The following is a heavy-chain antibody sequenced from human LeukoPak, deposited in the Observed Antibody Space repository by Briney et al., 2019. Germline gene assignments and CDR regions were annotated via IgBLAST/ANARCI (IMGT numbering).Heavy chain of an antibody. D-gene: IGHD6-13*01. CDR2: INHTGST. J-gene: IGHJ4*02. V-gene: IGHV4-34*01. CDR1: GGSFSNYY. Sequence: SETLSLTCAVYGGSFSNYYWSWIRQPPGKGLEWIGEINHTGSTNYNPSLKSRVTISVDTSKNQFSLKLSSVTAADTAVYYCARGLNPLSSWFSYWGQGTLVTVSS. CDR3: ARGLNPLSSWFSY.